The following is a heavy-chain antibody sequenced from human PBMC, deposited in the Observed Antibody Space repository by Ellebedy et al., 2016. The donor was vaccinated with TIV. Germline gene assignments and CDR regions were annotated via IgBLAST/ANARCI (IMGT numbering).Heavy chain of an antibody. CDR2: INHSGST. CDR1: GGSISSSSYY. J-gene: IGHJ4*02. Sequence: SETLSLXXTVSGGSISSSSYYWGWIRQPPGKGLEWIGEINHSGSTNYNPSLKSRVTISVDTSKNQFSLKLSSVTAADTAVYYCARVYGYYDSRARDYFDYWGQGTLVTVSS. V-gene: IGHV4-39*07. D-gene: IGHD3-22*01. CDR3: ARVYGYYDSRARDYFDY.